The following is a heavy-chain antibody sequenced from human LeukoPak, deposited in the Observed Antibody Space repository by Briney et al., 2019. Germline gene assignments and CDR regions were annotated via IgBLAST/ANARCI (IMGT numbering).Heavy chain of an antibody. CDR2: IYYTGTT. V-gene: IGHV4-59*11. D-gene: IGHD2-21*01. J-gene: IGHJ5*02. CDR1: GGSISSHY. Sequence: SETLSLTCIVSGGSISSHYWSWVRQPPGEGLEWIGFIYYTGTTNYNPSLKGRVIISVDTSKSQFSLNLRSVTAADTAVYYCARGPGDSNWFDPWDQGTLVTVSS. CDR3: ARGPGDSNWFDP.